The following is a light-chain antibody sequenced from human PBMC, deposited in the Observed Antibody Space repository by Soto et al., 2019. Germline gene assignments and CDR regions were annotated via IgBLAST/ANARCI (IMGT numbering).Light chain of an antibody. J-gene: IGLJ1*01. CDR3: SSYTSSSTHYV. CDR1: SSDVGGYNY. V-gene: IGLV2-14*01. CDR2: EVS. Sequence: QSALTQPASVSGSPGQSITISCTGTSSDVGGYNYVSWYQQHPGKAPKLMIYEVSNRPSGVSNRFSGSKSGNTASLTISGLQAEDEADYDCSSYTSSSTHYVFGTETKVTVL.